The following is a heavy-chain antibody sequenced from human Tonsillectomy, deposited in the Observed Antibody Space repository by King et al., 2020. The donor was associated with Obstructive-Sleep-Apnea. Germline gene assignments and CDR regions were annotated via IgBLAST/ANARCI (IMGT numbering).Heavy chain of an antibody. CDR1: GFTFSNYL. CDR3: ASDHGYCSGGNCYAGG. CDR2: IKQNEGEN. D-gene: IGHD2-15*01. V-gene: IGHV3-7*03. Sequence: VQLVESGGGLVQPGGSLRLSCVASGFTFSNYLMTWVRQAPGKGLEWLANIKQNEGENYYVDSVKGRFTISRDNAKNSLYLQMNSLRAEDTAVYFCASDHGYCSGGNCYAGGWGQGTLVTVSS. J-gene: IGHJ4*02.